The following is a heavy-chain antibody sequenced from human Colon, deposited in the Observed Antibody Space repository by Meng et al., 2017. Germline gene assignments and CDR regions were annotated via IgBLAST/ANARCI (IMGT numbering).Heavy chain of an antibody. CDR2: IYYSGAT. Sequence: QVQLQESGPGLVKPSKTLSRTCTGSGGSISSGDYYWSWIRQPPGKGLEWVGSIYYSGATYYNPSLKSRVTMSVDTSKNQFSLRLSSVTAADTAVYFCARRVHDGRHYHYFDYWGQGALVTVSS. CDR3: ARRVHDGRHYHYFDY. V-gene: IGHV4-39*01. J-gene: IGHJ4*02. CDR1: GGSISSGDYY. D-gene: IGHD3-16*01.